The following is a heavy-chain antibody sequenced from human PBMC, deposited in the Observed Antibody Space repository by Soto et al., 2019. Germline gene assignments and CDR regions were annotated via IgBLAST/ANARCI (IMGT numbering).Heavy chain of an antibody. CDR1: GYTFTKYG. Sequence: QVQLVQSGAEVKNPGASVKVSCKTSGYTFTKYGVGWVRQAPGQGLEWMGWISGSSGNANYAEKVQGRLTLTTDTSTSTAYIELRSLRSDDTAVYFCAREMAGLGGEYDYCGQGTLVTVSS. CDR2: ISGSSGNA. V-gene: IGHV1-18*01. CDR3: AREMAGLGGEYDY. D-gene: IGHD3-16*01. J-gene: IGHJ4*02.